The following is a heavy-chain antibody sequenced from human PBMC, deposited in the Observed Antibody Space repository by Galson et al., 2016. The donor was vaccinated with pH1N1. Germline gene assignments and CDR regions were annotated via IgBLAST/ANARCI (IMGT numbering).Heavy chain of an antibody. V-gene: IGHV5-51*06. CDR1: GSSFTAFW. CDR3: ALSPIGTRRNWVAP. Sequence: QSGAEVKKPGDSLRISCKGSGSSFTAFWIAWVRQTPGKGLEWMGIIYPGDSDTRYSPSFQGQVTISVDKSITTAYLQWSSLKASDTAIYHCALSPIGTRRNWVAPWGQGTRVIVSS. CDR2: IYPGDSDT. D-gene: IGHD3-10*01. J-gene: IGHJ5*02.